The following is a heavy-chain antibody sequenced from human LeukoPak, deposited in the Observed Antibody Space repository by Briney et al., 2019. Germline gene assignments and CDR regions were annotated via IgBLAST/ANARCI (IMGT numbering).Heavy chain of an antibody. CDR1: GYTFTRNA. D-gene: IGHD2-15*01. CDR2: INTVSGNP. J-gene: IGHJ5*02. CDR3: ARGIGYCSDFSCHLDH. V-gene: IGHV7-4-1*02. Sequence: ASVKVSCKASGYTFTRNALNWVRQSPGQGLEWMGWINTVSGNPTYAQGFTGRFVFSLDTSVSTAYLQINSLEAEDTAMYYCARGIGYCSDFSCHLDHWGQGTLVTVSS.